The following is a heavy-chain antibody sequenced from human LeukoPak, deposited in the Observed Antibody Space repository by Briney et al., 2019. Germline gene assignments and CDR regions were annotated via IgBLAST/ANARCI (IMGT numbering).Heavy chain of an antibody. CDR1: GYTFSDNY. J-gene: IGHJ3*02. CDR2: INPNSGAT. D-gene: IGHD3-10*01. V-gene: IGHV1-2*02. Sequence: ASVKVSCKAYGYTFSDNYMHWVRQAPGQGLEWMAWINPNSGATNYAQKFQGRVTVTRDTSISTVYMELSRLRSDDTAVYYCARDRGTPDAFDIWGQGTMVTVSS. CDR3: ARDRGTPDAFDI.